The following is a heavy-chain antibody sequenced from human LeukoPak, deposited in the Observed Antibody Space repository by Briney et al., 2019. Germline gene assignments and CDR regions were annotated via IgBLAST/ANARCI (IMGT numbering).Heavy chain of an antibody. D-gene: IGHD5-12*01. CDR2: MSSDNGNT. J-gene: IGHJ6*03. CDR1: GHSINTFG. V-gene: IGHV1-18*01. Sequence: ASVKVSCKTSGHSINTFGITWVRQAPGQGLEWIGWMSSDNGNTNYADKFQGRVTITRDTSRTTAYMELRSLRSDDTAVYFCANVAKGRYFFYYMDVWGAGTTATVSS. CDR3: ANVAKGRYFFYYMDV.